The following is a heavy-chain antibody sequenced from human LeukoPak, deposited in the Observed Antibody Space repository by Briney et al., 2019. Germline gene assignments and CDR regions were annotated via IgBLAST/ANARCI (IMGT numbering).Heavy chain of an antibody. J-gene: IGHJ4*02. CDR1: GDSISGYY. D-gene: IGHD4-17*01. Sequence: SETLSLTCTVSGDSISGYYWNWIRQPPGKGLEWIGHVFYTGTTKYHPSLKGRIAISVDTSSNQFSLKLRSVTTADTAVYYCARGITVTTTSDHLDFWGQGILVTVPS. V-gene: IGHV4-59*01. CDR3: ARGITVTTTSDHLDF. CDR2: VFYTGTT.